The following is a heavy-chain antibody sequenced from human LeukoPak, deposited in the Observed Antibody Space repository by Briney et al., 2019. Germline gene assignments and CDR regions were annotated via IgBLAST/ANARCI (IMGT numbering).Heavy chain of an antibody. D-gene: IGHD5-18*01. CDR2: IRSKANSYAT. V-gene: IGHV3-73*01. J-gene: IGHJ4*02. CDR3: TRRTRGYSYGPPYFDY. CDR1: GFTFSGSA. Sequence: GGSLRLSCAASGFTFSGSAMHWVRQASGKGLEWVGRIRSKANSYATAYVASVKGRFTISRDDSKNTAYLQMNSLKTEDTAVYYCTRRTRGYSYGPPYFDYWGQGTLVTVSS.